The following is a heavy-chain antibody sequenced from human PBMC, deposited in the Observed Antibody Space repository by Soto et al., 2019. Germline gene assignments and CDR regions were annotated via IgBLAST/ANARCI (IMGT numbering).Heavy chain of an antibody. D-gene: IGHD3-3*01. CDR3: ASGSPRGGITIFGGPPPPDYGMDV. Sequence: QVQLVQSGAEVKKPGSSVKVSCKASGGTFSSYAISWVRQAPGQGLEWVGGIIPICGTANYAQRFQGRVTITADESTSTAYMELSSLRSEDTAVYYCASGSPRGGITIFGGPPPPDYGMDVWGQGTTVTVSS. V-gene: IGHV1-69*01. CDR1: GGTFSSYA. J-gene: IGHJ6*02. CDR2: IIPICGTA.